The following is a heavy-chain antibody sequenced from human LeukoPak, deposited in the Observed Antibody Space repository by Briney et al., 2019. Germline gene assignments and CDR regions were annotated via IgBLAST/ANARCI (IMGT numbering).Heavy chain of an antibody. CDR2: ISYDGTNE. Sequence: GGSLRLSCAASGFTFSNYGMHWVRQAPGKGLEWVALISYDGTNESYPDSVKGRFTISRDNSKNTLYLQMNSLRAEDTAVYYCAKDGVCSSTSCYVGGLDYWGQGTLVTVSS. CDR1: GFTFSNYG. D-gene: IGHD2-2*01. V-gene: IGHV3-30*18. J-gene: IGHJ4*02. CDR3: AKDGVCSSTSCYVGGLDY.